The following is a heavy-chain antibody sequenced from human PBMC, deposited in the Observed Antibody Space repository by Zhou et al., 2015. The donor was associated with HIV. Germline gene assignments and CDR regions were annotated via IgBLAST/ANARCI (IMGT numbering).Heavy chain of an antibody. CDR2: ISWNSGSI. V-gene: IGHV3-9*01. Sequence: DVQLVESGGGLVQPGRSLRLSCAASGFRFEHYAMHWVRQVPGKGLEWVSGISWNSGSIGYADSVKGRFTISRDNAKNSLYLQMNSLRAEDTALYYCAKDSGPEDTAMAGGFGYWGQGTLVTVSS. D-gene: IGHD5-18*01. J-gene: IGHJ4*02. CDR3: AKDSGPEDTAMAGGFGY. CDR1: GFRFEHYA.